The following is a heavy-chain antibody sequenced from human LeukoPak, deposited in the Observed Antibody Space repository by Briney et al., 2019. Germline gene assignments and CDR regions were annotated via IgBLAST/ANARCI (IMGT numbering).Heavy chain of an antibody. CDR2: IHYSGST. CDR3: ARRAKGSGSYDY. CDR1: GGSISGYY. Sequence: SGTLSLTCSVSGGSISGYYWSWIRQPPGKGLEWIAYIHYSGSTNYNPSLKSRVTISVDTSKNQFSLKLSSVTAADTAVYYCARRAKGSGSYDYWGQGTLVTGS. V-gene: IGHV4-59*01. J-gene: IGHJ4*02. D-gene: IGHD1-26*01.